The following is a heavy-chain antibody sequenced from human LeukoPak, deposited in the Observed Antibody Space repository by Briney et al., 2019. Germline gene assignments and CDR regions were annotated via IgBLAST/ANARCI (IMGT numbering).Heavy chain of an antibody. V-gene: IGHV3-11*01. J-gene: IGHJ6*02. CDR3: ARDSLELFTKYYYYGMDV. D-gene: IGHD3-3*01. CDR1: GFTFSDYY. Sequence: GGSLRLSCAASGFTFSDYYMSWIRQAPGKGLEWVSYISSNGSTIYYADSVKGRFTISRDNAKNSLYLQMNSLRAEDTAVYYCARDSLELFTKYYYYGMDVWGQGTTVTVSS. CDR2: ISSNGSTI.